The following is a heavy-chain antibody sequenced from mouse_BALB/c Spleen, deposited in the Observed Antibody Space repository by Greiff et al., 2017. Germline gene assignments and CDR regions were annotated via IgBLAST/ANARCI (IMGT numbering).Heavy chain of an antibody. CDR2: ISDGGSYT. V-gene: IGHV5-4*02. Sequence: EVKVVESGGGLVKPGGSLKLSCAASGFTFSDYYMYWVRQTPEKRLEWVATISDGGSYTYYPDSVKGRFTISRDNAKNNLYLQMSSLKSEDTAMYYCARDRQYGNYSVYFDYWGQGTTLTVSA. D-gene: IGHD2-10*02. CDR1: GFTFSDYY. CDR3: ARDRQYGNYSVYFDY. J-gene: IGHJ2*01.